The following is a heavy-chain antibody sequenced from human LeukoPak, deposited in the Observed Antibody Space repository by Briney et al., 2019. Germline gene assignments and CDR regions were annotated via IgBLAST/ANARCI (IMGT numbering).Heavy chain of an antibody. CDR3: ARDHVEMATPFDY. CDR2: ISSSSSTI. V-gene: IGHV3-48*01. CDR1: GFTFSSYS. J-gene: IGHJ4*02. D-gene: IGHD5-24*01. Sequence: GGSLRLSCAASGFTFSSYSMNWVRQAPGKELEWVSYISSSSSTIYYADSVKGRFTISRDNAKNSLYLQMNSLRAEDTAVYYCARDHVEMATPFDYWGQGTLVTVSS.